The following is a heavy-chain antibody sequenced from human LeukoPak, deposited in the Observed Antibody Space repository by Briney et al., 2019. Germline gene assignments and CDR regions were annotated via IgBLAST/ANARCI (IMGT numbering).Heavy chain of an antibody. J-gene: IGHJ4*02. Sequence: PGGSLRLSCATSGFTFNTYAMTWVRQAPGKGLEWLSTINSNGGVTYYADSVKGRFTISRDNSKNTLSLQMNSLRAEDTAVYYCAKESIAARRVFDYWGQGTLVTVSS. V-gene: IGHV3-23*01. CDR1: GFTFNTYA. CDR3: AKESIAARRVFDY. D-gene: IGHD6-6*01. CDR2: INSNGGVT.